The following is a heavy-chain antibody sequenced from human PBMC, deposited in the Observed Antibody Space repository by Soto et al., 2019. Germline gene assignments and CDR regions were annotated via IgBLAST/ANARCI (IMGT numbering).Heavy chain of an antibody. CDR3: ARDEGRIVGATPTKNNDYYYYGMEV. CDR1: RGSPSSGQSS. Sequence: PPDTLPLPANVSRGSPSSGQSSWTSDRHLGGKCLDRMAYIYYSGSTYYNPSLKSRVTISVDTSKNQFSLKLSSVTAADTAVYYCARDEGRIVGATPTKNNDYYYYGMEVWGQATTVTVS. CDR2: IYYSGST. V-gene: IGHV4-30-4*02. J-gene: IGHJ6*02. D-gene: IGHD1-26*01.